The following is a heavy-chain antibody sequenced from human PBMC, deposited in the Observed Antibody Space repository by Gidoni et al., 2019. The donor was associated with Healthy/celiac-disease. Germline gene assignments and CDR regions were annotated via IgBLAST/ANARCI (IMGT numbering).Heavy chain of an antibody. J-gene: IGHJ3*02. CDR2: IWYDGSNK. CDR1: GFTFSSYG. Sequence: QVRLVESGGGVVQHGRSLSLSCAASGFTFSSYGMHWVRQAPGKGLEWVAVIWYDGSNKYYADSVKGRFTISRDNSKNTLYLQMNSLRAEDTAVYYCARDGSVSGPRDAFDIWGQGTMVTVSS. CDR3: ARDGSVSGPRDAFDI. V-gene: IGHV3-33*01. D-gene: IGHD3-16*01.